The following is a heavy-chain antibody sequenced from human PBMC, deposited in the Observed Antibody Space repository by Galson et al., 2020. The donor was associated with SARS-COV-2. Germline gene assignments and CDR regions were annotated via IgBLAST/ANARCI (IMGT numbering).Heavy chain of an antibody. CDR1: GYTFTSYG. V-gene: IGHV1-18*01. J-gene: IGHJ4*02. Sequence: ASVKVSCKASGYTFTSYGISWVRQAPGQGLEWMGWISAYNGNTNYAQKLQGRVTMTTDTSTSTAYMELRSLRSDDTAVYYCARDLSWGQELVPGLLYLDYWGQGTLGTVSS. CDR3: ARDLSWGQELVPGLLYLDY. D-gene: IGHD6-13*01. CDR2: ISAYNGNT.